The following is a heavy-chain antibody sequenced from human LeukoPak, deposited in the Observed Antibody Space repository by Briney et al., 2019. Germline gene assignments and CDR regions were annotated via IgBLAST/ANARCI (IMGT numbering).Heavy chain of an antibody. Sequence: ASVKVSCKASGYTFTSYYMHWVRQAPGQGLEWMGTINPSGGSTSYAQKFQGRGPMTRDTSTSTVYMELSSLRSEDTAVYYCARDRGSSSPESIYYFDYWGQGTLVTVSS. CDR3: ARDRGSSSPESIYYFDY. CDR1: GYTFTSYY. V-gene: IGHV1-46*01. J-gene: IGHJ4*02. CDR2: INPSGGST. D-gene: IGHD6-6*01.